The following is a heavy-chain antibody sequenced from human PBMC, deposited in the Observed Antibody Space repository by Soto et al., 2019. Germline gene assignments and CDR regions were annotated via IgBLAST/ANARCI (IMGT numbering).Heavy chain of an antibody. J-gene: IGHJ3*02. CDR2: TRNRANIYTT. D-gene: IGHD6-19*01. V-gene: IGHV3-72*01. CDR1: GFTFSDHY. Sequence: GGSLRLSCAASGFTFSDHYMDWVRQAPGKGLEWVGRTRNRANIYTTEYAASVKGRFTISRDDSKNSLYLQMNSLKTEDTAVYYCASTSSGRQSDAFDIWGQGTMVTVSS. CDR3: ASTSSGRQSDAFDI.